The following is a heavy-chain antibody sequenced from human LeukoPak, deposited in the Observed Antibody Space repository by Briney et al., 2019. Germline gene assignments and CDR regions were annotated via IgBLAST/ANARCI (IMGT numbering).Heavy chain of an antibody. D-gene: IGHD3-3*01. V-gene: IGHV1-46*01. J-gene: IGHJ5*02. CDR2: INPSGGST. CDR3: ARGYYDFWSGDLGWFDP. CDR1: GYTFTSYY. Sequence: ASVNVSCKASGYTFTSYYMHWVRQAPGQGLDSMGIINPSGGSTSYAQKFQGRVTMTRDTSTSTVYMELSSLRSEDTAVYYCARGYYDFWSGDLGWFDPWGQGTLVTVSS.